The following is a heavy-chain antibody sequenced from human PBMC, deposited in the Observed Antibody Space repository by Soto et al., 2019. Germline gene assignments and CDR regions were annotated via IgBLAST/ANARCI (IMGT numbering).Heavy chain of an antibody. Sequence: SETLSLTCAVYGGSFSGYYWSWIRQPPGKGLEWIGEINHSGSTNYNPSLKSRVTISVDTSKNQFSLKLSSVTAADTAVYYCAREDCEYCGGDFPGWFDPWGQGTLVTVPQ. D-gene: IGHD2-21*02. CDR1: GGSFSGYY. J-gene: IGHJ5*02. V-gene: IGHV4-34*01. CDR3: AREDCEYCGGDFPGWFDP. CDR2: INHSGST.